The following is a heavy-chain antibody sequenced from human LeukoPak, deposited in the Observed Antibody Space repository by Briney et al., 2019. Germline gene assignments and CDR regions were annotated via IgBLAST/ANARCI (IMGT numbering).Heavy chain of an antibody. J-gene: IGHJ3*02. CDR2: IYYSGST. CDR3: ARRWRDSSGLGAFDI. V-gene: IGHV4-59*08. Sequence: SETLSLTCTVSGGSISSYYWSWIRQPPGKGLEWIGYIYYSGSTNYNPSLKSRVTISVDTSKNQFSLKQSSVTAADTAVYYCARRWRDSSGLGAFDIWGQGTMVTVSS. CDR1: GGSISSYY. D-gene: IGHD6-19*01.